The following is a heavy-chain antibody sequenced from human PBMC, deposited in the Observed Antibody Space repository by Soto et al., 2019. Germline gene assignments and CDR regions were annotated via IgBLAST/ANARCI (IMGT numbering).Heavy chain of an antibody. J-gene: IGHJ6*02. V-gene: IGHV3-21*01. Sequence: GGSLRLSCAASGFTFSRYSMNWVRQAPGKGLECVSFITSTSSYIFYADSVKGRFTVSRDNAKNSLYLQMNSLRAEDTAVCYCASWDLGSSGNYYQGYYYGMDVWGQGTTVTVSS. CDR3: ASWDLGSSGNYYQGYYYGMDV. CDR2: ITSTSSYI. D-gene: IGHD3-22*01. CDR1: GFTFSRYS.